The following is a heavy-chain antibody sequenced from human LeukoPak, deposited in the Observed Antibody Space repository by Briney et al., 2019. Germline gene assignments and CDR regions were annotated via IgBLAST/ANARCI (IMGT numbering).Heavy chain of an antibody. D-gene: IGHD5-18*01. CDR2: ISYDGSNK. CDR3: AREARRGIQLWLSLYYFDY. CDR1: GFTFSSYA. V-gene: IGHV3-30-3*01. Sequence: PGGSLRLSCAASGFTFSSYAMHWVRQAPGKGLEWVAVISYDGSNKYYADSVKGRFTISRDNSKNTLYLQMNSLRAEDTAVYYCAREARRGIQLWLSLYYFDYWGQGTLVTVSS. J-gene: IGHJ4*02.